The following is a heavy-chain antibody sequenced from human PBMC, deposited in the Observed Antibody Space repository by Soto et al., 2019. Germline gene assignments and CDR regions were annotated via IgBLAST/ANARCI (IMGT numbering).Heavy chain of an antibody. V-gene: IGHV1-2*02. J-gene: IGHJ3*02. CDR3: ARFSSTDDAFDI. CDR1: GSTFTGYY. CDR2: INPNSGGT. Sequence: GASVKVSCKASGSTFTGYYMHWVRQAPGQGLELMGWINPNSGGTNYAQKFQGRVTMTRDTSISTAYMELSRLRSDDTAVYYCARFSSTDDAFDIWGQGTMVTVSS. D-gene: IGHD6-13*01.